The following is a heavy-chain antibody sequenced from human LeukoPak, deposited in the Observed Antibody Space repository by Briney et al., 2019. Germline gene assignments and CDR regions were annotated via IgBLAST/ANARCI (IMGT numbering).Heavy chain of an antibody. Sequence: ASVKVSCKASGGTFSSYAISWVRQAPGQGLEWMGGIIPIFGTANYAQKFQGRVAITADESTSTAYMELSSLRSEDTAVYYCARPASGYYYVYCYWGQGTLVTVSS. V-gene: IGHV1-69*13. CDR3: ARPASGYYYVYCY. J-gene: IGHJ4*02. CDR1: GGTFSSYA. D-gene: IGHD3-22*01. CDR2: IIPIFGTA.